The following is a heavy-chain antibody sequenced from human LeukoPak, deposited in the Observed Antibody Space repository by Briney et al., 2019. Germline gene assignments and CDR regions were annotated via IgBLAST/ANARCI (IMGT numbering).Heavy chain of an antibody. J-gene: IGHJ4*02. CDR1: GGSISSYY. Sequence: KSSETLSPTCTVSGGSISSYYWNWIRQPPGKGLEWIGYIYYSGSTNYNPSLKSRVTISVDTSKNQFSLKLSSVTAADTAVYYCARHPPYSPFDYWGQGTLVTVSS. CDR3: ARHPPYSPFDY. D-gene: IGHD1-26*01. V-gene: IGHV4-59*08. CDR2: IYYSGST.